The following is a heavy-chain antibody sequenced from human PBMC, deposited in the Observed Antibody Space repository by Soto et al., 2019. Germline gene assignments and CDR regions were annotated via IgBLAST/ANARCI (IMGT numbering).Heavy chain of an antibody. V-gene: IGHV5-51*01. CDR1: GYSFTSYW. CDR3: ARLFVGTAVAVAGAFDY. J-gene: IGHJ4*02. Sequence: PGESLKISCKGSGYSFTSYWIGWVRQMPGKGLEWMGIIYPGDSDTRYSPSFQGQVTISADKSISTAYLQWSSLKASDTAMYYCARLFVGTAVAVAGAFDYWGQGTLVTVSS. CDR2: IYPGDSDT. D-gene: IGHD6-19*01.